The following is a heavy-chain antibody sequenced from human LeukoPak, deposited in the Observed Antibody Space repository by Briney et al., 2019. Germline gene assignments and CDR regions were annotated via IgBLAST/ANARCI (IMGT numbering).Heavy chain of an antibody. CDR3: ARQTYFYDSSGYHYYFDY. J-gene: IGHJ4*02. V-gene: IGHV4-59*08. CDR1: GGSISSYY. D-gene: IGHD3-22*01. Sequence: PSETLSLTCTVSGGSISSYYWSWIRQPPGKELEWIGYIYYSGITNYNPSLKSRVTISVDTSKNQFSLRLSSVTAADTAVYYCARQTYFYDSSGYHYYFDYWGQGTLVTVSS. CDR2: IYYSGIT.